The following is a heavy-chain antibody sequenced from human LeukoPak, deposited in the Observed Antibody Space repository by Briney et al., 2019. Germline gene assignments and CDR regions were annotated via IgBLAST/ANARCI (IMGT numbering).Heavy chain of an antibody. CDR1: GFTFSSYS. J-gene: IGHJ4*02. Sequence: GGSLRLSCAASGFTFSSYSMNWVRQAPGKGLEWVSPISSSSSYIYYADSVKGRFTISRDNSKNTLYLQMNSLRAEDTAVYYCASVIVGATGPDYWGQGTLVTVSS. CDR3: ASVIVGATGPDY. D-gene: IGHD1-26*01. V-gene: IGHV3-21*01. CDR2: ISSSSSYI.